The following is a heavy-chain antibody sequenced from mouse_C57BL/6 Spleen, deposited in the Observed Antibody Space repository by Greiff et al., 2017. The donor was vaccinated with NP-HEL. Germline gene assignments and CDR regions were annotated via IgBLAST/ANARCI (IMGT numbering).Heavy chain of an antibody. CDR2: IYPGGGYT. CDR3: ARFGYYGSSPFAY. D-gene: IGHD1-1*01. J-gene: IGHJ3*01. V-gene: IGHV1-63*01. Sequence: QVQLQQSGAELVRPGTSVKMSCKASGYTFTNYWIGWAKQRPGQGLEWIGDIYPGGGYTNYNEKFKGKATLTADKSSSTAYMQFSSLTSEDSAIYYCARFGYYGSSPFAYWGQGTLVTVAA. CDR1: GYTFTNYW.